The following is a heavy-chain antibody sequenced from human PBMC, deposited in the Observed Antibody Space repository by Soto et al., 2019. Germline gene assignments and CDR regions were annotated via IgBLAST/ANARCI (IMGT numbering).Heavy chain of an antibody. V-gene: IGHV3-30-3*01. CDR2: ISYDGSNK. D-gene: IGHD2-2*01. CDR3: ARDHCSSTSCSRGDYYYGMDV. CDR1: GLTFSSYA. Sequence: PGGSLRLSCAASGLTFSSYAMHWVRRAPGKGLEWVAVISYDGSNKYYADSVKGRFTISRDNSKNTLYLQMNSLRAEDTAVYYCARDHCSSTSCSRGDYYYGMDVWGQGTTVTVSS. J-gene: IGHJ6*02.